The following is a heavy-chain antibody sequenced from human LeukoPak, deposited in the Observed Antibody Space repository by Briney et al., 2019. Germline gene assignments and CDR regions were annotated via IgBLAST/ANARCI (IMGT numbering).Heavy chain of an antibody. Sequence: GGSLRLSCAASGFTFSSYAMHWVRQAPGKGLEWVAVISYNGSNKYYADSVKGRFTISRDNSKNTVYLQMNSLRVEDTAVYYCARRVYYYGSESFLGYYYYGMDVWGQGTTVTVSS. V-gene: IGHV3-30*04. CDR2: ISYNGSNK. CDR3: ARRVYYYGSESFLGYYYYGMDV. D-gene: IGHD3-10*01. CDR1: GFTFSSYA. J-gene: IGHJ6*02.